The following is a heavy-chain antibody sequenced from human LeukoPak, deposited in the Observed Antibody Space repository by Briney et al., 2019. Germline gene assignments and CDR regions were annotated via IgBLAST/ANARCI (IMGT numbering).Heavy chain of an antibody. J-gene: IGHJ5*02. CDR2: IYYSGST. V-gene: IGHV4-59*01. CDR1: GGSLSSYY. D-gene: IGHD3-3*01. Sequence: SETLSLTCTVSGGSLSSYYWIWIRQPPGKGLEWIGYIYYSGSTNYNPSLKSRVTISVDTSKNQFSLKLSSVTAADTAVYYCVRDPSGYLGGWFDPWGQGTLVTVSS. CDR3: VRDPSGYLGGWFDP.